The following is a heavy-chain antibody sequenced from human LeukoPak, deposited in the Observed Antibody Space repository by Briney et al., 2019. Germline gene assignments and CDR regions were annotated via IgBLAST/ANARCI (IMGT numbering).Heavy chain of an antibody. CDR3: AKGHVPGYSSTWSYYMDV. J-gene: IGHJ6*03. CDR1: GFTFSNYG. D-gene: IGHD2-2*01. Sequence: GGSLRLSCAASGFTFSNYGMNWVRQAPGKGLEWVAVISHDGRNKDYADSVKGRFTISRDNSKNMLDLQLNSLRADDTSVYYCAKGHVPGYSSTWSYYMDVWGKGTTVTVSS. V-gene: IGHV3-30*18. CDR2: ISHDGRNK.